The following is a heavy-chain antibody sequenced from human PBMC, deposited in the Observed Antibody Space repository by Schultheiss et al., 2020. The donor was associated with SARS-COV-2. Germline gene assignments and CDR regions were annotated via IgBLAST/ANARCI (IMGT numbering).Heavy chain of an antibody. Sequence: GESLKISCAASGFTVSSNYMSWVRQAPGKGLEWVSAISGSGGSTYYADSVKGRFTISRDNSKNTLYLQMNSLRAEDTAVYYCARDMRDILTGYYLWFDPWGQGTLVTVSS. D-gene: IGHD3-9*01. J-gene: IGHJ5*02. CDR2: ISGSGGST. V-gene: IGHV3-23*01. CDR1: GFTVSSNY. CDR3: ARDMRDILTGYYLWFDP.